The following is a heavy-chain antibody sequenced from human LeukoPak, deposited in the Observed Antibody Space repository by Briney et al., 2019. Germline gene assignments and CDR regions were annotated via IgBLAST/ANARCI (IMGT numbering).Heavy chain of an antibody. D-gene: IGHD3-10*01. CDR2: INHSGST. Sequence: PSETLSLTCAVYGGSFSGYYWSWIRQPPGKGLEWIGEINHSGSTNYNPSLKSRVTISVDTSKNQFSLKLSSVTAADTAVYYCARRFQGRYYYGSGSCPSLNWFDPWGQGTLVTVSS. J-gene: IGHJ5*02. CDR1: GGSFSGYY. V-gene: IGHV4-34*01. CDR3: ARRFQGRYYYGSGSCPSLNWFDP.